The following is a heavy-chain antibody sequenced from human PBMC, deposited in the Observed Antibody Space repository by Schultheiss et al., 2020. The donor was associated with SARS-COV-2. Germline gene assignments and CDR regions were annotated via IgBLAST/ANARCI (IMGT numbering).Heavy chain of an antibody. D-gene: IGHD3-16*01. CDR2: ISAYNGNT. J-gene: IGHJ4*02. CDR3: VREGGRGEIDY. CDR1: GYTFTSYG. Sequence: ASVKVSCKASGYTFTSYGISWVRQAPGQRLEWMGWISAYNGNTNYAQKLQGRVTMTVDTSTSTAYVELRSLRSDDTAVYYCVREGGRGEIDYWGQGTLVTVSS. V-gene: IGHV1-18*01.